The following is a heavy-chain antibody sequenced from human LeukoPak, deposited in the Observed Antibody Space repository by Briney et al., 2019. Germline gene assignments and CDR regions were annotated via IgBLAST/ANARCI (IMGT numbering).Heavy chain of an antibody. D-gene: IGHD3-3*01. J-gene: IGHJ4*02. CDR1: GVTFSDYY. CDR2: ISSSGSTI. V-gene: IGHV3-11*01. CDR3: ARASYDFWSGYLDYFDY. Sequence: GGSLRLSCAASGVTFSDYYMSWIRQAPGKGLEWVSYISSSGSTIYYADSVKGRFTISRDNAKNSLYLQMNSLRAEDTAVYYCARASYDFWSGYLDYFDYWGQGTLVTVSS.